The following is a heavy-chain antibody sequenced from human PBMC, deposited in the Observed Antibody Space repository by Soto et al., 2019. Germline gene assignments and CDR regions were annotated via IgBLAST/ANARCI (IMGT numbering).Heavy chain of an antibody. CDR1: CGSVSSGSYY. D-gene: IGHD3-22*01. V-gene: IGHV4-61*01. CDR3: AREGEVYYDSSGYYWYFDL. Sequence: SETLSLTCTFSCGSVSSGSYYWSWIRQPPGKGLEWIGYIYYSGSTNYNPSLKSRVTISVDTSKNQFSLKLSSVTAADTAVYYCAREGEVYYDSSGYYWYFDLWGRGTLVTVSS. CDR2: IYYSGST. J-gene: IGHJ2*01.